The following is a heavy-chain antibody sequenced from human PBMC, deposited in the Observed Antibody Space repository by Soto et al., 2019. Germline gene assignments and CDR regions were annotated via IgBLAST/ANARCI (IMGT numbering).Heavy chain of an antibody. CDR3: ARGPTSITIFGVVIMARPFDY. Sequence: QVQLQQWGAGLLKPSETLSLTCAVYGGSFSGYYWSWIRQPPGKGLEWIGEINHSGSTNYNPSLKSRVIISVDTSKNQFSLKLSSVTAADTAVYYCARGPTSITIFGVVIMARPFDYWGQGTLVTVSS. V-gene: IGHV4-34*01. CDR2: INHSGST. CDR1: GGSFSGYY. D-gene: IGHD3-3*01. J-gene: IGHJ4*02.